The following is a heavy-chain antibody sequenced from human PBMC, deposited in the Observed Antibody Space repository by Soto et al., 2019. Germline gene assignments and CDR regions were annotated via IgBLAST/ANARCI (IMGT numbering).Heavy chain of an antibody. CDR1: GFTFSSYG. J-gene: IGHJ4*02. D-gene: IGHD2-2*01. V-gene: IGHV3-30*18. Sequence: GSSLRLSCAASGFTFSSYGMHWVRQAPGKGLEWVAVISYDGSNKYYADSVKGRFTISRDNSKNTLYLQMNSLRAEDTAVYYCAKDCFRGRVPAATDYWGQGTLVTVSS. CDR3: AKDCFRGRVPAATDY. CDR2: ISYDGSNK.